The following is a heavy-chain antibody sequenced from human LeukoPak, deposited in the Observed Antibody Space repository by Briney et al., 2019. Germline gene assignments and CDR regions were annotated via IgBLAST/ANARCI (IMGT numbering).Heavy chain of an antibody. J-gene: IGHJ4*02. CDR3: ANSLYY. CDR1: GFTFSRSW. V-gene: IGHV3-7*01. CDR2: IKEDGSQT. Sequence: PGGSLRPSCVASGFTFSRSWMDWVRQAPGKGLEWVANIKEDGSQTYYVDSAKGRFTISRDNAKNSLYLQMDSLRVEDTAIYYCANSLYYWGRGTLVTVSS. D-gene: IGHD2-21*01.